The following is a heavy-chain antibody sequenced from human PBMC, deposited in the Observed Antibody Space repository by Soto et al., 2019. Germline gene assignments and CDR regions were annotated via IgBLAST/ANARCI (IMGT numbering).Heavy chain of an antibody. D-gene: IGHD3-10*01. CDR2: IYYSGST. CDR3: ASPFTVRGASYGMDV. J-gene: IGHJ6*02. CDR1: GGSISSGGYS. Sequence: SETLSLTCAVSGGSISSGGYSWSWIRQPPGKGLEWIGYIYYSGSTYYNPSLKSRVTISVDTSKNQFSLKLSSVTAADTAVYYRASPFTVRGASYGMDVWGQGTTVTVSS. V-gene: IGHV4-30-2*03.